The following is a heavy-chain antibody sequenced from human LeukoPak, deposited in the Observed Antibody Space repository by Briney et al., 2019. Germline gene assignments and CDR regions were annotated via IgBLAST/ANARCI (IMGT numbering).Heavy chain of an antibody. J-gene: IGHJ4*02. Sequence: SGTLSLTCTVSGGSITSYYWSWMRQPPGEGLEWIGYIYYSGSTNYNPSLKSRVTISVDTSRTHFSLKLSSVTAADTAVYYCARGYGDYYFDYWGQGTLVTVSS. CDR1: GGSITSYY. D-gene: IGHD4-17*01. V-gene: IGHV4-59*01. CDR2: IYYSGST. CDR3: ARGYGDYYFDY.